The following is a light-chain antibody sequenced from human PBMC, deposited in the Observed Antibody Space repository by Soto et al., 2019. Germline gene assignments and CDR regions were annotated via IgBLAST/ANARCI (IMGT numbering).Light chain of an antibody. CDR3: QQYYTSPWT. CDR2: DAS. Sequence: DIHMTQSPSTLSASVGDRVTITCRASQSISNWLAWYQQKPGQAPKLLIYDASSLESGVPSRVSGSGSGTEFTLSISSLQPADFETYYCQQYYTSPWTFGQATKVDIK. V-gene: IGKV1-5*01. CDR1: QSISNW. J-gene: IGKJ1*01.